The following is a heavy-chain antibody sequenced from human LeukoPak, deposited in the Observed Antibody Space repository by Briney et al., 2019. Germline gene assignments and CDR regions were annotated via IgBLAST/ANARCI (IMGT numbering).Heavy chain of an antibody. J-gene: IGHJ6*03. CDR3: AREEYAFNSYMDF. CDR2: IYDNGNT. Sequence: SETLSLTCTVSGASVTSTGYCWAWLRQPPGKGLEWIGSIYDNGNTYYNPPLTSRVTLSLDTSKNQFSLKLSSVTAADTAVYYCAREEYAFNSYMDFWGKGTTVTVS. D-gene: IGHD2-2*01. V-gene: IGHV4-39*07. CDR1: GASVTSTGYC.